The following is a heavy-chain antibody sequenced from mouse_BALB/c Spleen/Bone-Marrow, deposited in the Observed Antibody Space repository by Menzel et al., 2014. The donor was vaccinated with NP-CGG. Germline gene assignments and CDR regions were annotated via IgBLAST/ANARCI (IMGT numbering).Heavy chain of an antibody. J-gene: IGHJ3*01. CDR1: GFTFSSYG. CDR2: ISSGGGYT. Sequence: EVQLVESGGDLVKPGGSLKLSCAASGFTFSSYGVSWVRQTPDKRLEWVATISSGGGYTYYPDSVKGRFTISRDNAKNTLFLQMSSLKSEDTAMYYCSRRDYDYDGPWFAYWGQGTLVTVSA. D-gene: IGHD2-4*01. CDR3: SRRDYDYDGPWFAY. V-gene: IGHV5-6*01.